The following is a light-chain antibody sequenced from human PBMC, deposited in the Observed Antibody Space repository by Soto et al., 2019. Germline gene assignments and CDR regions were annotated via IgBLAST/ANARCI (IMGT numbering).Light chain of an antibody. J-gene: IGKJ4*01. CDR2: DAS. Sequence: EIVLTQSPATLSLSPGERATLSCRASQSVRNFLAWYQQKPGQAPRLLIYDASNRVTGIPARFSGSGSGTDFTLTISSLEPEDFAFYYCQQRSNWLTFGGGTKLEIK. CDR1: QSVRNF. CDR3: QQRSNWLT. V-gene: IGKV3-11*01.